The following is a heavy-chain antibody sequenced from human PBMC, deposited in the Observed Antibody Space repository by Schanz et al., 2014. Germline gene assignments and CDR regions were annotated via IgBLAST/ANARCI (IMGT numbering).Heavy chain of an antibody. CDR1: GFSFSDYG. J-gene: IGHJ4*02. D-gene: IGHD3-22*01. V-gene: IGHV3-30*18. Sequence: QVQLVESGGGVVQPGRSLRLSCAGSGFSFSDYGMHWVRQAPGRGLEWVAVISYHGSERYYADTVKGRFTIYRDNYKNTLYLKMNSLRNEDTAVYFCAKSYDTSGYSGFDYWGQGTLVTVSS. CDR3: AKSYDTSGYSGFDY. CDR2: ISYHGSER.